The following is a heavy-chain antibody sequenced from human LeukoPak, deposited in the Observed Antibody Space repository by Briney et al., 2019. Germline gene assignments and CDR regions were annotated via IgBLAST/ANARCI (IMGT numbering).Heavy chain of an antibody. Sequence: RSSETLSLTCTVSGDSFSSVTDYWAWIRQPPGKGLEWIASVDYSGGTYYNPSLESRVAISADMSKNQFSLKLTSVTGADTPVYYCAGERGEEYSSGWYKTNYFDNWGQGIRVTVSS. CDR1: GDSFSSVTDY. J-gene: IGHJ4*02. CDR2: VDYSGGT. CDR3: AGERGEEYSSGWYKTNYFDN. V-gene: IGHV4-39*07. D-gene: IGHD6-19*01.